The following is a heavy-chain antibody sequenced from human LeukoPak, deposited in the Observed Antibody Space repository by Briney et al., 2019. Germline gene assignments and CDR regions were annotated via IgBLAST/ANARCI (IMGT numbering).Heavy chain of an antibody. D-gene: IGHD3-10*01. CDR2: IYYSGST. V-gene: IGHV4-59*08. Sequence: PSETLSLTCTVSGGSISSYYWSWIRQPPGKGLEWIGYIYYSGSTNYNPSLKSRVTISVDTSKNQFSLKLSSVTAADTAVYYCARGHGSGSPFPYYFDYWGQGTLVTVSS. J-gene: IGHJ4*02. CDR1: GGSISSYY. CDR3: ARGHGSGSPFPYYFDY.